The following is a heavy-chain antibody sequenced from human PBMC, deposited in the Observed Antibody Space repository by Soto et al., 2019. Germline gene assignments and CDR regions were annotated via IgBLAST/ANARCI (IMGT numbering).Heavy chain of an antibody. V-gene: IGHV3-23*01. Sequence: EVQLLESGGGLVQPGGSLRLSCAASGFTFNTYVMNWVRQAPGKGLEWVSTISYSADKTHYADSGKGRFTICTDNSRDALLRQMNSLRADDAAVYYCARRARTPATNWGAFDVWGQGTMVTVSS. CDR3: ARRARTPATNWGAFDV. CDR1: GFTFNTYV. J-gene: IGHJ3*01. D-gene: IGHD1-26*01. CDR2: ISYSADKT.